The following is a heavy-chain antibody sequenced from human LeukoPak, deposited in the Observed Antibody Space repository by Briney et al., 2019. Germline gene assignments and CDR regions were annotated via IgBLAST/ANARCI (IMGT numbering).Heavy chain of an antibody. J-gene: IGHJ4*02. Sequence: PGESLKISCKTSGYTFPSYWIHWVRQMPGKGLEWMGIIYPGDSDTRYSPSFQGQVTISADKSISTAYLQWSSLKASDTAMYYCARLYYGSGSARYFDYWGQGTLVTVSS. D-gene: IGHD3-10*01. CDR2: IYPGDSDT. V-gene: IGHV5-51*01. CDR1: GYTFPSYW. CDR3: ARLYYGSGSARYFDY.